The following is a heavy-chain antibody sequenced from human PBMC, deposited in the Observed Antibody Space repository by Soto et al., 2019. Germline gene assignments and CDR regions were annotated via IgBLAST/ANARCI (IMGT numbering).Heavy chain of an antibody. CDR2: INPSGGST. CDR1: GYTFTSYY. D-gene: IGHD2-2*01. J-gene: IGHJ5*02. CDR3: ASTVRHCSSTSCYAVSTWFDP. Sequence: GASVKVSCKASGYTFTSYYMHWVRQAPGQGLEWMGIINPSGGSTSYAQKFQGRVTMTRDTSTSTVYMELSSLGSEDTAVYYCASTVRHCSSTSCYAVSTWFDPWGQGTLVTVSS. V-gene: IGHV1-46*03.